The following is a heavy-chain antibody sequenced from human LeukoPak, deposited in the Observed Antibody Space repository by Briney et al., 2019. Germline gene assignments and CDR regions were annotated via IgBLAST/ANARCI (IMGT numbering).Heavy chain of an antibody. J-gene: IGHJ3*01. V-gene: IGHV4-39*01. CDR3: TSRGFRLPLDAFDV. CDR2: IYNNGDT. D-gene: IGHD5-24*01. CDR1: GGPITSSAYY. Sequence: TSETLSLTCTVSGGPITSSAYYWVWVRQSPGRGLEWLGSIYNNGDTYYNPSFESRVTIAIETSKNQFSLKMTSVTAADTAAYYCTSRGFRLPLDAFDVWGQGTRVAVPS.